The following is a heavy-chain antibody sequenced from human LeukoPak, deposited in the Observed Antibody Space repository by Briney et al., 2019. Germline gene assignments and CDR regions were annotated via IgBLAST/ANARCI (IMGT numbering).Heavy chain of an antibody. V-gene: IGHV3-7*01. CDR1: GFTFSSYW. CDR3: VRDAAYSAFNM. CDR2: IKQDGSEK. Sequence: GGSLRLSCAASGFTFSSYWMSWVRQAPGKGLEWVANIKQDGSEKYYVDSVKGRFTISRDNAKNSLYLQMDSLRDEDTAVYYCVRDAAYSAFNMWGQGTMVTVSS. D-gene: IGHD4-11*01. J-gene: IGHJ3*02.